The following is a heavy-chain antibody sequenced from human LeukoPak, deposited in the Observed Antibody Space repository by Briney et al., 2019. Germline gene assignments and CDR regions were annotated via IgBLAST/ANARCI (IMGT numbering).Heavy chain of an antibody. CDR3: ARDRYLPTAGTD. V-gene: IGHV4-59*01. D-gene: IGHD6-13*01. J-gene: IGHJ4*02. Sequence: SETLSLTCTVSGGSISSYYWSWIRQPPGKGLEWIGYIYYSGSTNYNPSLKSRVTIPVDTSKNQFSLKLSSVTAADTAVYYCARDRYLPTAGTDWGQGTLVTVSS. CDR2: IYYSGST. CDR1: GGSISSYY.